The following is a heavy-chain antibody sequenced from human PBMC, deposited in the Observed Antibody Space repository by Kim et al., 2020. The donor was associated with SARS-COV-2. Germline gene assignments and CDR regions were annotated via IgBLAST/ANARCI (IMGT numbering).Heavy chain of an antibody. D-gene: IGHD3-22*01. J-gene: IGHJ4*02. CDR1: GGSISTTNHY. CDR2: VYYSGST. Sequence: SETLSLTCTVSGGSISTTNHYWGWIRQPPGKGLEWIGNVYYSGSTYYNPSLKSRVTMSVDRSKNQFSLSLSSVTAAVTAVYYCASRPYYYDSSGFSYYFDQWGQGTLVTVSS. CDR3: ASRPYYYDSSGFSYYFDQ. V-gene: IGHV4-39*01.